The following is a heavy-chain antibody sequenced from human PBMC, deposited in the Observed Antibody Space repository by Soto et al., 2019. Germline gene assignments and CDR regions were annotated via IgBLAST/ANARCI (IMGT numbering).Heavy chain of an antibody. J-gene: IGHJ6*02. CDR3: AKWGGYYAYYSEMDV. CDR1: GFSFGGYA. Sequence: VGSLRLSCAGYGFSFGGYAMSWVRQAPGKGLEWISGVSGGGTSTYYAGSVKGRFTISRDSSVVYLQMNSLRADDTAVYYCAKWGGYYAYYSEMDVWGRGTTVTVSS. CDR2: VSGGGTST. D-gene: IGHD1-26*01. V-gene: IGHV3-23*01.